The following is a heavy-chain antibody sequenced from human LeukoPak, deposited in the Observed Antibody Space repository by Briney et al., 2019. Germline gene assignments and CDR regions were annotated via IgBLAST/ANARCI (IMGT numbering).Heavy chain of an antibody. CDR1: GYSISSGYY. J-gene: IGHJ4*02. CDR3: ARARGTASVHYFDY. CDR2: IYHSGST. D-gene: IGHD3-16*01. Sequence: ETLSLTCTVSGYSISSGYYWGWIRQPPGKGLEWMGSIYHSGSTYYNPSLKSRVTISVDTSKNQFSLKLSSVTAADTAVYYCARARGTASVHYFDYWGQGTLVTVSS. V-gene: IGHV4-38-2*02.